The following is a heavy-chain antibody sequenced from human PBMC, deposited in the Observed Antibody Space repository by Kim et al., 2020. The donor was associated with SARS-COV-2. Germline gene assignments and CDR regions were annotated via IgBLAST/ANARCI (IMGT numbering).Heavy chain of an antibody. V-gene: IGHV4-59*01. CDR2: IYYSGST. D-gene: IGHD3-3*01. CDR3: ARGFWSGRYYYDYMDV. CDR1: GGSISNYY. Sequence: SETLSLTCTVSGGSISNYYWSWIWQPPGKGLEWIGYIYYSGSTNYNPSLKSRVTISVDTPKNQLSLKLSSVTAADTAVYYCARGFWSGRYYYDYMDVWGKGTTVTVSS. J-gene: IGHJ6*03.